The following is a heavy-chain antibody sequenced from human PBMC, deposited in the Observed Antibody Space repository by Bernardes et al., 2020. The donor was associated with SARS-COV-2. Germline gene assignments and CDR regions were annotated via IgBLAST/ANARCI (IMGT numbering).Heavy chain of an antibody. CDR1: GFTFSTYV. CDR3: AKDKPGCGGSCRDGASDI. Sequence: GGSLRLSCAASGFTFSTYVMTWVRQAPGKGLEWVSSIGGGDGPTYYADSVKGRFTISRDNSKSTLYMQMNSLRAEDTAVYYCAKDKPGCGGSCRDGASDIWGQGTLVTVSS. CDR2: IGGGDGPT. V-gene: IGHV3-23*01. J-gene: IGHJ3*02. D-gene: IGHD2-15*01.